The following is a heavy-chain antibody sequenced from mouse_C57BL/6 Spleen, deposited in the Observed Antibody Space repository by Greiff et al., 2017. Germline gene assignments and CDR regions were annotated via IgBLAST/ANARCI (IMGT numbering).Heavy chain of an antibody. CDR1: GFTFSDYG. D-gene: IGHD1-1*01. V-gene: IGHV5-17*01. Sequence: EVQLVESGGGLVKPGASLKLSCAASGFTFSDYGMHWVRQAPEKGLVWVAYISRGSSTIYYADTVKGRFTISRDNAKNTLFLQMTSLRAEDTAMYYCAKPYCGSSYVFFDYWGQGTTRTVSS. J-gene: IGHJ2*01. CDR2: ISRGSSTI. CDR3: AKPYCGSSYVFFDY.